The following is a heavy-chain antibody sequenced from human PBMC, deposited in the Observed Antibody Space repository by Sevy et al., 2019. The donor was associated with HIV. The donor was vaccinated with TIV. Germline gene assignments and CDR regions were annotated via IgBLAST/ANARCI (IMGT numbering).Heavy chain of an antibody. Sequence: ASVKVSCKASGGTFSSYAISWVRQAPGQGPEWMGGIIPIFGTANYAQKFQGRVTITADESTSTAYMELSSLRSEDTAVYYCARVYDFWSGYSSDYYYYMDVWGKGTTVTVSS. V-gene: IGHV1-69*13. CDR2: IIPIFGTA. J-gene: IGHJ6*03. CDR3: ARVYDFWSGYSSDYYYYMDV. CDR1: GGTFSSYA. D-gene: IGHD3-3*01.